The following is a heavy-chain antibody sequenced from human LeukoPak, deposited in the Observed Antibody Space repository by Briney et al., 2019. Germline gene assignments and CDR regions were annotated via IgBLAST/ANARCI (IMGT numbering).Heavy chain of an antibody. CDR3: ARGVYSGYDLRYYYYYYGMDV. CDR2: INHSGST. Sequence: PSETLSLTCAVYGGSFSGYYWSWIRQPPGKGLEWIGEINHSGSTNYNPSLKSRVTTSVDTSKNQFSLKLSSVTAADTAVYYCARGVYSGYDLRYYYYYYGMDVWGQGTTVTVSS. V-gene: IGHV4-34*01. CDR1: GGSFSGYY. D-gene: IGHD5-12*01. J-gene: IGHJ6*02.